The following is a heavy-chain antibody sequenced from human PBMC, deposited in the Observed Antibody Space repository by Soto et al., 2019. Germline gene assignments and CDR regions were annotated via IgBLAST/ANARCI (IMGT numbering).Heavy chain of an antibody. CDR2: IYYSGST. J-gene: IGHJ5*02. CDR1: GGSISSSSYY. D-gene: IGHD2-2*01. Sequence: PSETLSLTCTVSGGSISSSSYYWGWIRQPPGKGLEWIGSIYYSGSTYYNPSLKSRVTISVDTSKNQFSLKLSSVTAADTAVYYCARHWGSYCSSTSCYFHYVPHWFDPWGQGTLVTVSS. V-gene: IGHV4-39*01. CDR3: ARHWGSYCSSTSCYFHYVPHWFDP.